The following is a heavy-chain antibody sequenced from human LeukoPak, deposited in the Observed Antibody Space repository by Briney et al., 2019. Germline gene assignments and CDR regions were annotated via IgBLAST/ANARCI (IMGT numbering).Heavy chain of an antibody. CDR2: INPNSGGT. D-gene: IGHD3-3*01. Sequence: ASLKVSCTASGYTFTGYYMRWVRQAPGQGREGMGWINPNSGGTNYAQKFQGRVTMTRDTSISTAYMELSRLRSDDTAVYYCATTKTDLLRFLEWPHYDYGMDVWGEGTTVTVSS. CDR1: GYTFTGYY. J-gene: IGHJ6*01. CDR3: ATTKTDLLRFLEWPHYDYGMDV. V-gene: IGHV1-2*02.